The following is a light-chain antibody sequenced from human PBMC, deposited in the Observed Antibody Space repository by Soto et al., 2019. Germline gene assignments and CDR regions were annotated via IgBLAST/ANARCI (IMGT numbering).Light chain of an antibody. CDR2: DTS. CDR3: QQRNNWPLLWT. J-gene: IGKJ4*01. V-gene: IGKV3-11*01. CDR1: QSVGSS. Sequence: EIVLTQSPATLSLSPGERATLSCRASQSVGSSLAWYQQKPGQAPRLLIYDTSNRATGSPARFSGSGSGTDFTLAISSLEPEDFAVYYCQQRNNWPLLWTFGGGTKVEIK.